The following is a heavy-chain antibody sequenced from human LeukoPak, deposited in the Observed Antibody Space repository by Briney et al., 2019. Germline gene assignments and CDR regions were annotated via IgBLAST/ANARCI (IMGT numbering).Heavy chain of an antibody. J-gene: IGHJ4*02. V-gene: IGHV1-46*01. CDR3: ASGYSSSWAHD. CDR1: GYTFTSYY. Sequence: ASVKVSCKAAGYTFTSYYMHWVRQARGQGLEWMGIINPSGGSTSYAQKFQGRVTMTRDTSTSTVYMELSSLRSEDTAVYYCASGYSSSWAHDWGQGTLVTVSS. D-gene: IGHD6-13*01. CDR2: INPSGGST.